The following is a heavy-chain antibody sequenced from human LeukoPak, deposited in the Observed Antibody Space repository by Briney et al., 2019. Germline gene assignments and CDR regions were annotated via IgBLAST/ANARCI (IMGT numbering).Heavy chain of an antibody. J-gene: IGHJ5*02. D-gene: IGHD1-26*01. CDR3: AKEEARWEWFDP. CDR1: GFTVNSND. Sequence: GGSLRLSCAASGFTVNSNDMSWVRQAPGKGLEWVSVIDTGGRTYYADSVKGRFTISRDTSKNTLDLQMNSLRVDDTAVYYCAKEEARWEWFDPWGQGTLVTVSS. V-gene: IGHV3-66*01. CDR2: IDTGGRT.